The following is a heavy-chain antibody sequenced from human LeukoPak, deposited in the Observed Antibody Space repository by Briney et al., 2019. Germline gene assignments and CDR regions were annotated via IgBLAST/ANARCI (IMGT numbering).Heavy chain of an antibody. V-gene: IGHV1-2*02. CDR3: ATEYCSSTSCYRLAFDI. D-gene: IGHD2-2*02. J-gene: IGHJ3*02. CDR2: INPNSGGT. Sequence: ASVKVSCKASGYTFTGYYMHWVRQAPGQGLEWMGWINPNSGGTNYAQKFQGRVTMTRDTSISTAYMELSRLRSDDTAVYYCATEYCSSTSCYRLAFDIWGQGTMVTVSS. CDR1: GYTFTGYY.